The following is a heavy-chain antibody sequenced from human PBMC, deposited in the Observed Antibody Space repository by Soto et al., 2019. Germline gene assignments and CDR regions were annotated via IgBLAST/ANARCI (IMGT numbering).Heavy chain of an antibody. Sequence: SETLCLTCTVAGGSIGGSGGCWSWIRQPQGKGLEWMSYISYSGNTNFTPSLKSRVTISVDTSKNQFSLKLSSVTAADTAVYYCARLNSDYYGSGSYLGWFDPWGQGTLVTVSS. CDR1: GGSIGGSGGC. D-gene: IGHD3-10*01. V-gene: IGHV4-61*05. CDR3: ARLNSDYYGSGSYLGWFDP. CDR2: ISYSGNT. J-gene: IGHJ5*02.